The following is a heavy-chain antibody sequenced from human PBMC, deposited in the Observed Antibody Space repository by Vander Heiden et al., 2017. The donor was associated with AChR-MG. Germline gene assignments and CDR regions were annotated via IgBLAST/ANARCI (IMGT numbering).Heavy chain of an antibody. CDR2: IGSGGSTI. Sequence: EVQLVESGGGLVQPGGSLRLSCAASGFTFSSYEMNWVRQAPGKGLEWVSYIGSGGSTIYYADSVKGRFTISRDNAKNSLYLQMNSLRAEDTAVYYCARTHYYDSSGYYYVGWFDPWGQGTLVTVSS. CDR3: ARTHYYDSSGYYYVGWFDP. J-gene: IGHJ5*02. D-gene: IGHD3-22*01. CDR1: GFTFSSYE. V-gene: IGHV3-48*03.